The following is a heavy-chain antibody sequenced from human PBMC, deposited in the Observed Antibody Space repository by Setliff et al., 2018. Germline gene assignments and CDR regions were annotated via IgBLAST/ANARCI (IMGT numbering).Heavy chain of an antibody. CDR1: GFSLSTSLVG. CDR2: IYWNDEK. D-gene: IGHD2-21*01. Sequence: SGPTLVNPTQTLTLTCTFSGFSLSTSLVGVGWIRQPPGKALEWLALIYWNDEKRYSPSLKSRLTITKDTSKNQVVLTTTNMDPVDTATYYCAHIAGGGNSPRHDYWGQGTLVTVSS. J-gene: IGHJ4*02. CDR3: AHIAGGGNSPRHDY. V-gene: IGHV2-5*01.